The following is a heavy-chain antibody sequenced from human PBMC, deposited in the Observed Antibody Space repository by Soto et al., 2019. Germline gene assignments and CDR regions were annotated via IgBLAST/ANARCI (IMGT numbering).Heavy chain of an antibody. J-gene: IGHJ5*02. Sequence: QVQLVQSGAEVKKPGSSVKVSCKASGGTFSSYTISWVRQAPGQGLEWMGRIIPILGIANYAQKFQGRVTITADKSTSTAYMQLSSLRSEETAVYYCARCSGGHCYSNNWFDPWGQGTLVTVSS. CDR2: IIPILGIA. CDR3: ARCSGGHCYSNNWFDP. V-gene: IGHV1-69*02. D-gene: IGHD2-21*02. CDR1: GGTFSSYT.